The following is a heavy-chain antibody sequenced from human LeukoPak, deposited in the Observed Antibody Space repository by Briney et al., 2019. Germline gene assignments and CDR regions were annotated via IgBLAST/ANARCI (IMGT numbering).Heavy chain of an antibody. J-gene: IGHJ3*02. V-gene: IGHV4-34*01. CDR2: INHSGST. D-gene: IGHD1-26*01. CDR3: ARSGGSYRGAFDI. CDR1: GGSFSGYY. Sequence: PSETLSLTCAVYGGSFSGYYWSWIRQPPGKGLEWIGEINHSGSTNYNPSLKSRVTISVDTSKNQFSLKLSSVTAADTAVYYCARSGGSYRGAFDIWGQGTMVTVSS.